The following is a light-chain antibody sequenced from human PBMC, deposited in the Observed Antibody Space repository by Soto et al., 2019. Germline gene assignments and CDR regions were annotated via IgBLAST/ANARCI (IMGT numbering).Light chain of an antibody. CDR3: QHFYSPPLFT. CDR1: QAIFRDSSGRHL. J-gene: IGKJ2*01. Sequence: DIVMTQSPDSLAVSLGERASISCRSSQAIFRDSSGRHLLAWYQQKPGQPPKLLIYWASTRESGVPDRFSGSGSGTDFTLTISSLHAEDVAVYYCQHFYSPPLFTFGQGTKLEI. V-gene: IGKV4-1*01. CDR2: WAS.